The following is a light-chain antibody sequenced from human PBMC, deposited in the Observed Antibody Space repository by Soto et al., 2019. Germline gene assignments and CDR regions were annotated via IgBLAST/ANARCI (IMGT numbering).Light chain of an antibody. CDR3: QQYGGSPRT. CDR2: GAS. CDR1: QSVSSS. V-gene: IGKV3-20*01. J-gene: IGKJ1*01. Sequence: IVLTQSPGTLSLSPGDGATLSCRASQSVSSSLAWYQQKRGQAPRLLIHGASSRATGIPDRFSGSGSGTDFTLTISRLEPEDFAGYYCQQYGGSPRTFGQGTKVEGK.